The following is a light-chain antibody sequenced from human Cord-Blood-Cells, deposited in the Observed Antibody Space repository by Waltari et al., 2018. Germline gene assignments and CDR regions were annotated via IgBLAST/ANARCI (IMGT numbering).Light chain of an antibody. CDR1: SSDVGGYNY. Sequence: QSALTRPASVSGSPGQSIPIPCTGTSSDVGGYNYVSLYQQHPGKAPKLMIYDVSNRPSGVSNRFSGSKSGNTASLTISGLQAEDEADYYCSSYTSSSTLDVFGTGTKVTVL. V-gene: IGLV2-14*01. CDR3: SSYTSSSTLDV. J-gene: IGLJ1*01. CDR2: DVS.